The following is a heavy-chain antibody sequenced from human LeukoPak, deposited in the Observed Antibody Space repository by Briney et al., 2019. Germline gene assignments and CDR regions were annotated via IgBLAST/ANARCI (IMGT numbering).Heavy chain of an antibody. J-gene: IGHJ6*02. CDR3: ARGGHCSTTSCSNYDGMDV. V-gene: IGHV3-33*01. Sequence: PGGSLRLSCAASGFTFSSYGMHRVRQAPGKGLEWVAATWYDGSNNYYADSVKGRFTISRDNSKNTLFLQMNSLRAEDTAVYFCARGGHCSTTSCSNYDGMDVWGQGTTLTVSS. CDR1: GFTFSSYG. CDR2: TWYDGSNN. D-gene: IGHD2-2*01.